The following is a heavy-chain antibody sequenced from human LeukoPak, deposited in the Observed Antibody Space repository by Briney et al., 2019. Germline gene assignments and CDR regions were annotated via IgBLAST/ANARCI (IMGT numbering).Heavy chain of an antibody. CDR2: MNPNSGNT. CDR3: ARGRSEYYDFWSGYGPPYYYGMDV. D-gene: IGHD3-3*01. J-gene: IGHJ6*02. V-gene: IGHV1-8*01. Sequence: GASVKVSCTASGYTFTSYDINWVRQATGQGLEWMGWMNPNSGNTGYAQKFQGRVTMTRNTSIRTAYMELSSLRSEDTAVYYCARGRSEYYDFWSGYGPPYYYGMDVWGQGTTVTVSS. CDR1: GYTFTSYD.